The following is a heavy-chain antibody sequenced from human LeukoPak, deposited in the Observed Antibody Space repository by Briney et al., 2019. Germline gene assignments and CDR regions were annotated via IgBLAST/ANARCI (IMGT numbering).Heavy chain of an antibody. V-gene: IGHV4-4*02. CDR2: ISESGST. D-gene: IGHD1-26*01. CDR1: GGSIISSDW. Sequence: SETLSLTCTVSGGSIISSDWWSWVRQPPGKGLEWIGEISESGSTNYNPSLESRVTISVDKSKNQFSLKLSSVTAADTAVYYCARDNRVGAVDYWGQGTLVTVSS. CDR3: ARDNRVGAVDY. J-gene: IGHJ4*02.